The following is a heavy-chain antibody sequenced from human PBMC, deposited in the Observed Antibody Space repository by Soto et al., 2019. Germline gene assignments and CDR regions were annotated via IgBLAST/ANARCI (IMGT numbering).Heavy chain of an antibody. CDR1: GFTFSSYG. V-gene: IGHV3-33*01. Sequence: GGSLRLSCAASGFTFSSYGMHWVRQAPGKGLEWVAVIWFDGSNKFYADSVKGRFTISRNNSKNTVSLQMNSLRDEDSAGYYCATTGPYWGQGTLVTVSS. CDR2: IWFDGSNK. CDR3: ATTGPY. J-gene: IGHJ4*02.